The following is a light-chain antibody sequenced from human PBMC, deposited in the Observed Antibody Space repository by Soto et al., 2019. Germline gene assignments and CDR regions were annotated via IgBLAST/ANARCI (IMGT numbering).Light chain of an antibody. CDR2: DVN. CDR1: RSDLGGYNY. J-gene: IGLJ2*01. Sequence: QSALTQPASVSGSPGQSITISCTGTRSDLGGYNYVSWFQHHPGKAPKLLIYDVNSRPSGVSNRFSGSKSGNTASLTISGLQAEDEADYYCSSYTRSSTHVFGGGTKVTVL. CDR3: SSYTRSSTHV. V-gene: IGLV2-14*03.